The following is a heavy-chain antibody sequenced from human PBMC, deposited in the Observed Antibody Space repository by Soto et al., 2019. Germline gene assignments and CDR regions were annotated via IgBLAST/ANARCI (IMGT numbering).Heavy chain of an antibody. CDR1: GFSLTTRAVG. CDR2: IYWNDNE. Sequence: QITLKESGPTLVKPTQTLTLTCTFSGFSLTTRAVGVGWIRQPPGKALEWLAFIYWNDNEYYSPSLKSRLTITKDTAKNQVVLTMTNTDPVDTATYYCAHGSGWLFDYCGQGTLVTVSA. CDR3: AHGSGWLFDY. D-gene: IGHD6-19*01. J-gene: IGHJ4*02. V-gene: IGHV2-5*01.